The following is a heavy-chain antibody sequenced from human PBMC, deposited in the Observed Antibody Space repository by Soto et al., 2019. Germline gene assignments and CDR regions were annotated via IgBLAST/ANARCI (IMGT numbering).Heavy chain of an antibody. J-gene: IGHJ4*02. CDR1: GFTFSSYS. CDR2: ISSSSSTI. D-gene: IGHD3-22*01. V-gene: IGHV3-48*02. Sequence: PGGSLRLSCAASGFTFSSYSMNWVRQAPGKGLEWVSYISSSSSTIYYADSVKGRFTISRDNAKNSLYLQMNSLRDEDTAVYYCARDPLYDSSGYYYYFDYWGQGTLVTVSS. CDR3: ARDPLYDSSGYYYYFDY.